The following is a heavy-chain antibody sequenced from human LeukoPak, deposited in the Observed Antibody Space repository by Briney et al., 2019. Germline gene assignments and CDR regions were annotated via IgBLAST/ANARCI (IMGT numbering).Heavy chain of an antibody. CDR1: GYSTSSGYY. CDR3: ARDRHNYYDSSGYLN. J-gene: IGHJ4*02. V-gene: IGHV4-38-2*02. Sequence: SETLSLTCTVSGYSTSSGYYWGWIRQPPGKGLEWIGSIYHSGSTYYNPSLKSRVTISVDTSKNQFSLKLSSVTAADTAVYYCARDRHNYYDSSGYLNWGQGTLVTVSS. CDR2: IYHSGST. D-gene: IGHD3-22*01.